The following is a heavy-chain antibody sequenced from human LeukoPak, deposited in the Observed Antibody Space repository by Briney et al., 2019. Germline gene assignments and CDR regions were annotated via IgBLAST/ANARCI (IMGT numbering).Heavy chain of an antibody. CDR1: GFTFSSYE. CDR3: ARNPSSSWFVDY. Sequence: GGSLRLSCAASGFTFSSYEMNWVRQAPGKGLEWVSWISSSGSSIYYADSVKGRFTTSRDNAKNSLYLQMHSPRAEDTAVYYCARNPSSSWFVDYWGQGTLVTVSS. J-gene: IGHJ4*02. CDR2: ISSSGSSI. V-gene: IGHV3-48*03. D-gene: IGHD6-13*01.